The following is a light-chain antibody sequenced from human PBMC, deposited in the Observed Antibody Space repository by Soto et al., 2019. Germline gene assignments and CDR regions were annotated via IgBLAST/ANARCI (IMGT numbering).Light chain of an antibody. CDR2: DVS. Sequence: QLALTQPASVSGSPGQSITISCTGTSSDVGGYNYVSWYQQHPGKAPKLMIYDVSNRPSGVSNRFSGSKSGNTASLTISGLQAEEEADYYCSSYTSSIYYVFGTGTKVTVL. V-gene: IGLV2-14*01. CDR3: SSYTSSIYYV. J-gene: IGLJ1*01. CDR1: SSDVGGYNY.